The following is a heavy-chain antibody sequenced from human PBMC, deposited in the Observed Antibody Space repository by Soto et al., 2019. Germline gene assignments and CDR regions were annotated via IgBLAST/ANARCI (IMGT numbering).Heavy chain of an antibody. D-gene: IGHD5-18*01. J-gene: IGHJ5*02. CDR1: GFTFSSYG. V-gene: IGHV3-30*18. Sequence: AGGSLRLSCAASGFTFSSYGMHWVRQAPGKGLEWVAVISYDGSNKYYADSVKGRFTISRDNSKNTLYLQMNSLRAEDTAVYYCAKDPRGYSYAFYWFDPWGQGTLVTVSS. CDR2: ISYDGSNK. CDR3: AKDPRGYSYAFYWFDP.